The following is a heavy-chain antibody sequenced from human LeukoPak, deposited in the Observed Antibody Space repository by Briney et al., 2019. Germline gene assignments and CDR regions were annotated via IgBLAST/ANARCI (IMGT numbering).Heavy chain of an antibody. V-gene: IGHV4-61*05. D-gene: IGHD1-14*01. CDR3: ARLNKPGWFDP. CDR2: IYYSGTT. J-gene: IGHJ5*02. Sequence: PSETLSLTCTVSGGSISSSSYYWNWIRQPPGKGLEWIGYIYYSGTTNYNPSLKSRVTISIDTSKNQFSLRLNSVTATDTAVYYCARLNKPGWFDPWGQGTLVTVSS. CDR1: GGSISSSSYY.